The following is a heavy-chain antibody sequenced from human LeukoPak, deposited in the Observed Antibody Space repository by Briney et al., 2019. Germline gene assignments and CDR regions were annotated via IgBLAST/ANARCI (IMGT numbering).Heavy chain of an antibody. D-gene: IGHD2-21*02. CDR3: SSDGPAGHTSRYFDY. CDR1: GGSISSYY. CDR2: IYYTGST. V-gene: IGHV4-59*05. Sequence: SETLSLTCTVSGGSISSYYWSWIRQPAGKGLEGIGRIYYTGSTYYNPSLKSRVTISADTSKNQFSLKLNSVTAADAAVYYRSSDGPAGHTSRYFDYWGQGTLVTVSS. J-gene: IGHJ4*02.